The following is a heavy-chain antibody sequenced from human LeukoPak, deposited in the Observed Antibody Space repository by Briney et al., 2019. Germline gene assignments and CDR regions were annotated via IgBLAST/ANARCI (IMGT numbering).Heavy chain of an antibody. CDR3: TRVGILRYFDWLLYSGGMVEYYFDY. V-gene: IGHV3-49*04. CDR2: IRSKAYGGTT. Sequence: GGSLRLSCAASGFSFSSYGMSWVRQAPGKGLEWVGFIRSKAYGGTTEYAASVKGRFTISRDDSKSIAYLQMNSLKTEDTAVYYCTRVGILRYFDWLLYSGGMVEYYFDYWGQGTLVTVSS. D-gene: IGHD3-9*01. CDR1: GFSFSSYG. J-gene: IGHJ4*02.